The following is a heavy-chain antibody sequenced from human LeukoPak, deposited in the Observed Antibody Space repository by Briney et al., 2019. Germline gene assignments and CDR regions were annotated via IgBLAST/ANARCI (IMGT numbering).Heavy chain of an antibody. CDR3: ARKYDILTGNDNWFDP. J-gene: IGHJ5*02. Sequence: PGGSLRLSCAASGFTFSSYAMSWVRQAPGKGLEWVAVISYDGSNKYYADSVKGRFTISRDNSKNTLYLQMNSLRAEDTAVYYCARKYDILTGNDNWFDPWGQGTLVTVSS. V-gene: IGHV3-30*04. D-gene: IGHD3-9*01. CDR2: ISYDGSNK. CDR1: GFTFSSYA.